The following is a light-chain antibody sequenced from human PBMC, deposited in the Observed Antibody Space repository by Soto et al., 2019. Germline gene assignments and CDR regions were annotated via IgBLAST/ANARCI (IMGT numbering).Light chain of an antibody. CDR1: SSDVGGYNY. Sequence: QSALTQPASVSGSPGQSITISCTGTSSDVGGYNYVSWYQQHPGKAPKLMIYDVSNRPSGVSNRFSGSKSGNTASLTISGLQAEDEADYYWSSYTSSSTPHVVFGGGTKLTV. V-gene: IGLV2-14*01. CDR2: DVS. J-gene: IGLJ2*01. CDR3: SSYTSSSTPHVV.